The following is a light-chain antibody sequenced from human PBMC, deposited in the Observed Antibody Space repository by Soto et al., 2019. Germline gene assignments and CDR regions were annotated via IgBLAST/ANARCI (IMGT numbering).Light chain of an antibody. Sequence: QSAMTQPASVSGSPGRSITISCTGTSSDVGSTFNYVSWYQHHPGKAPRLIMSDVNHRPSGVSDRFSGSKSGNTASLTISGLQAEDEADYFCSAYSTGSTPVLFGGGTKLTVL. J-gene: IGLJ3*02. CDR1: SSDVGSTFNY. V-gene: IGLV2-14*03. CDR3: SAYSTGSTPVL. CDR2: DVN.